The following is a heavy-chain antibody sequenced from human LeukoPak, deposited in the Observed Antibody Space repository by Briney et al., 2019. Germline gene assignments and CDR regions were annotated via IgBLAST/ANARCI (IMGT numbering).Heavy chain of an antibody. Sequence: SETLSLTCTVSGGSISSSSYYWGWVRQPPGKGLEWIGSIYYSGSTYYNPSLKSRVTISVDTSKNQFSLKLSSVTAADTAVYYCASVLMVYAGGGNWFDPWGQGTLVTVSS. CDR1: GGSISSSSYY. D-gene: IGHD2-8*01. CDR2: IYYSGST. CDR3: ASVLMVYAGGGNWFDP. J-gene: IGHJ5*02. V-gene: IGHV4-39*07.